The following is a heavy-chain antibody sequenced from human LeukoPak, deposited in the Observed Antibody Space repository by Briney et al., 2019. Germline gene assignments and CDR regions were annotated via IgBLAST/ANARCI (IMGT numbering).Heavy chain of an antibody. CDR2: ISAYNGNT. D-gene: IGHD1-26*01. CDR3: ARDRPILSGSYSDNYLDY. Sequence: ASVKVSCKASGYTFTSYGISWVRQAPGQGLEWMGWISAYNGNTNYAQKLQGRVTMTTDTSTSTAYMELRSLRSDDTAVYYCARDRPILSGSYSDNYLDYWGQGTLVTVSS. J-gene: IGHJ4*02. CDR1: GYTFTSYG. V-gene: IGHV1-18*01.